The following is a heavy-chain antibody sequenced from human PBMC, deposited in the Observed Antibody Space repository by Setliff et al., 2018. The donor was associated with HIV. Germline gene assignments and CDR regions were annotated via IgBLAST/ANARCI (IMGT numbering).Heavy chain of an antibody. Sequence: SETLSLTCTVSGGSISSRSYYWSWLRQSAGKGLEWIGRIYSNGKTDYNPSLKSRVTISEDTSKNQLSLKVNSVTAADTAMYFCARESPDGLDYWGQGSLVTVSS. CDR3: ARESPDGLDY. CDR2: IYSNGKT. J-gene: IGHJ4*02. D-gene: IGHD2-8*01. V-gene: IGHV4-61*02. CDR1: GGSISSRSYY.